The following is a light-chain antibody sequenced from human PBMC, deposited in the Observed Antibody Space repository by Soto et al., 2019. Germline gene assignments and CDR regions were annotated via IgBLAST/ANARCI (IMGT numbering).Light chain of an antibody. CDR2: DAS. V-gene: IGKV3-15*01. J-gene: IGKJ2*01. CDR1: QSIRSS. CDR3: QQYDIWPPYT. Sequence: EIAMTQSPATLSVSPGGRATPYCRASQSIRSSLAWYQQRPGQAPRLLIYDASTRATGIPPRFSGGGSGTEFTVTISSLQSEDFAIYYCQQYDIWPPYTFGQGTKVDI.